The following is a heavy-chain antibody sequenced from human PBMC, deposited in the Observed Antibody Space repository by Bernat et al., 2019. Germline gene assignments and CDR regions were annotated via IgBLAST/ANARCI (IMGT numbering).Heavy chain of an antibody. CDR2: VRNNADSYAT. CDR3: TRQTVSCHDY. V-gene: IGHV3-73*01. CDR1: GFTFSASH. J-gene: IGHJ4*02. Sequence: EVQLVESGGGLVQPGGSLKLSCAASGFTFSASHMHWVRQASGKGLEWVGHVRNNADSYATAYAASVTCRFTLSRDDSRATAYLHMTSLQPEDTAVYYFTRQTVSCHDYWGPGTLVTVSS. D-gene: IGHD2-2*01.